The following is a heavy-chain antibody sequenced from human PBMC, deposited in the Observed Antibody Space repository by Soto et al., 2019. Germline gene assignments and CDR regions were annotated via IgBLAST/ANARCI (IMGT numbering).Heavy chain of an antibody. J-gene: IGHJ4*02. CDR1: GFSFSLFW. D-gene: IGHD3-16*01. CDR3: ARTGWPQSSYYFDY. Sequence: PGGSMRLSCAASGFSFSLFWMSWARQTPGKGLEWVANINEDRSEKFFADSVKGRFTISRDNAKNSLSLQMNSLTADDAAVYYCARTGWPQSSYYFDYWGQGTLVTVTS. CDR2: INEDRSEK. V-gene: IGHV3-7*03.